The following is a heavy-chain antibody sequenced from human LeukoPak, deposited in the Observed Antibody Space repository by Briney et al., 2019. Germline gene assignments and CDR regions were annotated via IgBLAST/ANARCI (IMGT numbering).Heavy chain of an antibody. CDR3: ARDSSDYDFWSGYAHGFDP. CDR1: GFTVSSNY. CDR2: IYSGGST. J-gene: IGHJ5*02. Sequence: GGSLRLSCAASGFTVSSNYMSWVRQAPGKGLEWVSVIYSGGSTYYADSVKGRFTISRDNSKNTLYLQMNSLRAEDTAVYYCARDSSDYDFWSGYAHGFDPWGQGTLVTVSS. V-gene: IGHV3-53*01. D-gene: IGHD3-3*01.